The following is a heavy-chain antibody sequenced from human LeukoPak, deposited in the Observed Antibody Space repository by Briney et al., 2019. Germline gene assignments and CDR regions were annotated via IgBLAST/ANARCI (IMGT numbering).Heavy chain of an antibody. CDR2: ISYDGSNK. CDR1: GFTFSSYA. V-gene: IGHV3-30-3*01. CDR3: ARRRDIVSTATGTSGPTDY. Sequence: HPGGSLRLSCAASGFTFSSYAMHWVRQAPGKGLEWVAVISYDGSNKYYADSVKGRFTISRDNSKNTLYLQMNSLRAEDTAVYYCARRRDIVSTATGTSGPTDYWGQGTLVTVSS. D-gene: IGHD5/OR15-5a*01. J-gene: IGHJ4*02.